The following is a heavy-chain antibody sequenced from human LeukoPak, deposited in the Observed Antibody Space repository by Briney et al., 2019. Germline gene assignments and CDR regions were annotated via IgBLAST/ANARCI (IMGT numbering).Heavy chain of an antibody. V-gene: IGHV4-4*07. CDR3: VRDLPSFSFGSGNMFDP. D-gene: IGHD3-10*01. Sequence: SETLSLTCTVSGGSIGSFYWSWIRQPAGKGLEWIGRIYSSGSTDYNSSLKSRATMSVATSNNQSSLKLSSVTAADSAIYYCVRDLPSFSFGSGNMFDPWGQGTLVTVSS. CDR2: IYSSGST. CDR1: GGSIGSFY. J-gene: IGHJ5*02.